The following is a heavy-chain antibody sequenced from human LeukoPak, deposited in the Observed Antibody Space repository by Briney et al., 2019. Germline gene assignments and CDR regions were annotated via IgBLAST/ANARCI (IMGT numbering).Heavy chain of an antibody. CDR2: IKQDGSEK. Sequence: GGSLRLSCAASGFTFSSYWMSWVRQAPGKGLEWVANIKQDGSEKYYVDSVKGRFTISRDNAKNSLYLQMNSLRAEDTAVYYCASYYGSGYYGMDVWGQGTTVTVSS. J-gene: IGHJ6*02. V-gene: IGHV3-7*01. D-gene: IGHD3-10*01. CDR1: GFTFSSYW. CDR3: ASYYGSGYYGMDV.